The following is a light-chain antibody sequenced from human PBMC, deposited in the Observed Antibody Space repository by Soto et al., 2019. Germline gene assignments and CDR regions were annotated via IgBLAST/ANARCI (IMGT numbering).Light chain of an antibody. CDR3: QQTYSNPQT. V-gene: IGKV1-39*01. CDR1: QSISSY. CDR2: AAS. Sequence: DIKVTQSPSSLSASVGDRVTITCRASQSISSYLNWYQQKPGKAPKLLIYAASTLQSGVPSRFSGRGSGTDFTLTISSLQPEDFATYHCQQTYSNPQTFGQGTKV. J-gene: IGKJ1*01.